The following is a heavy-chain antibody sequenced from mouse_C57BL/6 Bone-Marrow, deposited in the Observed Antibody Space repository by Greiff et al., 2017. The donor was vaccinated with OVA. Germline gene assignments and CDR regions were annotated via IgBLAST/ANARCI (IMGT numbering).Heavy chain of an antibody. Sequence: DVQLVESGGGLVKPGGSLKLSCAASGFTFSSYAMSWVRQTPEKRLEWVATISDGGSYTYYPDNVKGRFTISRDNAKNNLYLQMSHLKSEDTAMYYCARDHAGYAMDYWGQGTSVTVSS. CDR3: ARDHAGYAMDY. V-gene: IGHV5-4*01. CDR2: ISDGGSYT. CDR1: GFTFSSYA. J-gene: IGHJ4*01.